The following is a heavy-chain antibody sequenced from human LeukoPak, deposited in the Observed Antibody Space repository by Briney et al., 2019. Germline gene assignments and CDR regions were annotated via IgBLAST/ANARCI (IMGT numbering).Heavy chain of an antibody. CDR2: IYTSGST. V-gene: IGHV4-61*02. J-gene: IGHJ5*02. Sequence: SETLSLTCTVSGGSISSGSYYWSWIRQPAGKGLEWIGRIYTSGSTNYNPSLKSRVTISVDTSKNQFSLKLSSVTAADTAVYYCARHAGIYCSSTSCLNFDPWGQGTLVTVSS. CDR3: ARHAGIYCSSTSCLNFDP. D-gene: IGHD2-2*01. CDR1: GGSISSGSYY.